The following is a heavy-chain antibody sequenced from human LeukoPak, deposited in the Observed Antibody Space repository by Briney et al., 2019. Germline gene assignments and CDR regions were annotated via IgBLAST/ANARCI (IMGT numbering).Heavy chain of an antibody. CDR1: GGSISSHY. CDR2: IYYSGST. Sequence: SETLSLTCTVSGGSISSHYWSWIRQPPGKGLEWIGYIYYSGSTNYNPSLKSRVTISVDTSKNQFSLKLSSVTAADTAVYYCASHSGGIVGALFDYWGQGTLVTVSS. J-gene: IGHJ4*02. V-gene: IGHV4-59*08. CDR3: ASHSGGIVGALFDY. D-gene: IGHD1-26*01.